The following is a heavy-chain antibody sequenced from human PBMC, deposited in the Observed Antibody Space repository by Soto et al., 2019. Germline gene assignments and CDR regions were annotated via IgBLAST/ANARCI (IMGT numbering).Heavy chain of an antibody. CDR3: GRMEYTAYILYPFEY. Sequence: SETLSLTCTVLGGSIRGYYWSWIRQPPGKGLEWIGYIYYTGNTDYSPSLNSRVTISLDTSRNQFSLKLSSVTAADTAVYYCGRMEYTAYILYPFEYWGQGILVTVSS. CDR2: IYYTGNT. D-gene: IGHD6-6*01. J-gene: IGHJ4*02. V-gene: IGHV4-59*01. CDR1: GGSIRGYY.